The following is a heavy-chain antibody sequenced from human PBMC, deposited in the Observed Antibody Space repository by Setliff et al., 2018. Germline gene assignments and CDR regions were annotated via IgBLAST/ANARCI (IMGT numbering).Heavy chain of an antibody. CDR3: AREVAGTYHYFDP. D-gene: IGHD6-19*01. Sequence: SETLSLTCSVYGESFSNNYWNWIRQPPGKGLEWIGYIYFSGSTYYNPSLKSRVTLSLDTSKNQFSLKLNSVTAADTALYFCAREVAGTYHYFDPWGQGTLVT. V-gene: IGHV4-30-4*08. CDR1: GESFSNNY. CDR2: IYFSGST. J-gene: IGHJ5*02.